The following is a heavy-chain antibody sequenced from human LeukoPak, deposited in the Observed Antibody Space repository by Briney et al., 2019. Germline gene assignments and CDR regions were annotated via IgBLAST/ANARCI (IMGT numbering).Heavy chain of an antibody. J-gene: IGHJ5*02. CDR1: GFTFSSYA. CDR3: ARRVDATRWFDP. Sequence: GGSLRLSCAASGFTFSSYAMSWVRQAPGKGLVWVSRISGDGTTTMYADSVKGRFTISRDNAKNTLYLQMNSLRDEDTATYYCARRVDATRWFDPWGQGTLVAVSS. CDR2: ISGDGTTT. D-gene: IGHD2-15*01. V-gene: IGHV3-74*03.